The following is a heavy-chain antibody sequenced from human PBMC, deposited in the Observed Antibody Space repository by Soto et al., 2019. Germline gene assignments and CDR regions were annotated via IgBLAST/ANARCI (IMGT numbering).Heavy chain of an antibody. Sequence: PSETLSLTCAVYGGSFSGYYWSWIRQPPGKGLKWIGEINHSGSTNYNPSLKSRVTISVDTSKNQFSLKLSSVTAADTAVYYCGITSLTYYYGSGSYLGFDYWGQGTLVTVSS. CDR1: GGSFSGYY. D-gene: IGHD3-10*01. CDR2: INHSGST. V-gene: IGHV4-34*01. J-gene: IGHJ4*02. CDR3: GITSLTYYYGSGSYLGFDY.